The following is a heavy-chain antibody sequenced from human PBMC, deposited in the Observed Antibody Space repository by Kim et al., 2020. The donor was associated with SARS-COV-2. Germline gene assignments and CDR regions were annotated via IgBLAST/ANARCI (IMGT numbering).Heavy chain of an antibody. Sequence: ASVKVSCKASGYTFTSYGISWVRQAPGQGLEWMGWISAYNGNTNYAQKLQGRVTMTTDTSTSTAYMELRSLRSDDTAVYYCARDGGYSYGKLYYYYYGMDVWGQGTTVTVSS. CDR3: ARDGGYSYGKLYYYYYGMDV. J-gene: IGHJ6*02. V-gene: IGHV1-18*01. CDR2: ISAYNGNT. CDR1: GYTFTSYG. D-gene: IGHD5-18*01.